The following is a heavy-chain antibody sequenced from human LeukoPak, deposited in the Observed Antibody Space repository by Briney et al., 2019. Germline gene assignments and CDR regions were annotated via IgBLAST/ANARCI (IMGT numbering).Heavy chain of an antibody. D-gene: IGHD1-26*01. CDR1: GGSISKYY. V-gene: IGHV4-59*01. Sequence: KSSETLSLTCTVSGGSISKYYWHWIRQPPGKGLEWIGYIYYSGIINYNPSLKSRVTISIDTSKNQFSLKLTSLTAADTAVYYCARDREGATWYFDYWGQGTLVTVSS. CDR2: IYYSGII. J-gene: IGHJ4*02. CDR3: ARDREGATWYFDY.